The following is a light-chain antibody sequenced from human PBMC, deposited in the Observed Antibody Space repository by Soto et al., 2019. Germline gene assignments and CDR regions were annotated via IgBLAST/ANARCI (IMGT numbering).Light chain of an antibody. Sequence: DVVMTQSPLSLPVTLGQPASISCRSSQSLAHSDGNTYLNWFQQRPGQSPRRLIYKVSNRDSGVPDRLSGSGSGTDFTLRISRVEADDVGVYYCLQGTPLPVTFGGGTTVELK. V-gene: IGKV2-30*02. J-gene: IGKJ4*01. CDR1: QSLAHSDGNTY. CDR2: KVS. CDR3: LQGTPLPVT.